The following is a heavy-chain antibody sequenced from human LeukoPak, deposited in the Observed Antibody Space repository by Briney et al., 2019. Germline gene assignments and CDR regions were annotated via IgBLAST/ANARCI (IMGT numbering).Heavy chain of an antibody. CDR1: GFTLSDHY. CDR3: ARGGCEYFDY. V-gene: IGHV3-72*01. D-gene: IGHD6-25*01. Sequence: GGSLRLSCAASGFTLSDHYMDWVRQAPGKGLEWVARSRDKANSYTTQYATSVTGRFIVSRDEPKNSLYLQMNSLKTEDTAVYYCARGGCEYFDYWGQGTLVTVSS. J-gene: IGHJ4*02. CDR2: SRDKANSYTT.